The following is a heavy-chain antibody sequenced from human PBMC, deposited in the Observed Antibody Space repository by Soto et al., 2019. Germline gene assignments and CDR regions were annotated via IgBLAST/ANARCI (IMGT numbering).Heavy chain of an antibody. CDR1: GGSISSYY. CDR2: IYYSGST. J-gene: IGHJ4*02. D-gene: IGHD3-16*02. CDR3: ARQNYDYVWGSYRYTVPRPFDY. Sequence: QVQLQESGPGLVKPSETLSLTCTVSGGSISSYYWSWIRQPPGKGLEWIGYIYYSGSTNYNPSLKGRVTISVDTSKNQFSLKLSSVTAADTAVYYCARQNYDYVWGSYRYTVPRPFDYWGQGTLVTVSS. V-gene: IGHV4-59*08.